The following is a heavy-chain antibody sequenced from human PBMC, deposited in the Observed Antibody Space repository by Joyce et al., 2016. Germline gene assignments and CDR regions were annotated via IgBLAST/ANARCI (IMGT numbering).Heavy chain of an antibody. CDR3: ARLERTGDYELDKDHWVDV. D-gene: IGHD1-1*01. V-gene: IGHV5-10-1*03. CDR1: GYSFTRYW. Sequence: EVQLVQSGAELRKPGESLRISCKGSGYSFTRYWISWVRQKPGKGLEGVGRIDQSDSYTNYSPSYQGHVTISTDKSINTAYLQWSSLKASDTAIYYGARLERTGDYELDKDHWVDVWGQGILVTVTS. J-gene: IGHJ5*02. CDR2: IDQSDSYT.